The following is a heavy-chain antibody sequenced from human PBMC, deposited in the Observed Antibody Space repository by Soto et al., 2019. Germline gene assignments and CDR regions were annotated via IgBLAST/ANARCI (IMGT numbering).Heavy chain of an antibody. V-gene: IGHV3-13*04. D-gene: IGHD3-10*01. J-gene: IGHJ6*02. Sequence: GSLRLSCAASGFTFSSYDMHWVRQATGKGLEWVSAIGTAGDTYYPGSVKGRFTISRENAKNSLYLQMNSLRAGDTAVYYCARVPRGYYGMDVWGQGTTVTVSS. CDR1: GFTFSSYD. CDR2: IGTAGDT. CDR3: ARVPRGYYGMDV.